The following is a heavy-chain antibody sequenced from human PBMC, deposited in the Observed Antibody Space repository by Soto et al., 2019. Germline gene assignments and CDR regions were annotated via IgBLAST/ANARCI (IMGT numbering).Heavy chain of an antibody. V-gene: IGHV4-4*07. J-gene: IGHJ6*02. CDR3: ARWSTPGDYYGMDV. D-gene: IGHD2-8*02. CDR1: GGSISSYY. Sequence: SETLSLTCTVSGGSISSYYWSWIRQPAGKGLEWIGRIYTSGSTNYNPSLKSRVTMSVDTSKNQFSLKLSSVTAADTAVYYCARWSTPGDYYGMDVWGQGTTVTVSS. CDR2: IYTSGST.